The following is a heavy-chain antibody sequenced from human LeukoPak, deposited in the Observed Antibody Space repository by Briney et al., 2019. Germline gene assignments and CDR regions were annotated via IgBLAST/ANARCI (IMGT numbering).Heavy chain of an antibody. CDR1: GFTFSSYA. CDR2: ISGSGGPP. CDR3: AKIIVSLVAGSYAPTRYFDY. Sequence: GGSLRLSCVASGFTFSSYAMSWVRHAPGKGLEWVSAISGSGGPPYYADSVKGRFTISRDKSKNTLYLQMNSLRAEDTAVYYCAKIIVSLVAGSYAPTRYFDYWGQGTLVTVSS. D-gene: IGHD6-19*01. J-gene: IGHJ4*02. V-gene: IGHV3-23*01.